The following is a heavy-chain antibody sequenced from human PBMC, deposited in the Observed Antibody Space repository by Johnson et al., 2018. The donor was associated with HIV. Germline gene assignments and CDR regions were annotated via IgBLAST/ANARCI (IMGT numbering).Heavy chain of an antibody. Sequence: EVQLVESGGGVVRPGESLRLSCAASGFTFDDYGMSWVRQVPGKGLEWVSGINWNGGSTGYADSVKGRFTISRDNAKNSLYLQMNSLRAEDTALYYCARVKGYGIPNAFDIWGQGTMVTVSS. V-gene: IGHV3-20*04. CDR1: GFTFDDYG. D-gene: IGHD5-18*01. CDR3: ARVKGYGIPNAFDI. J-gene: IGHJ3*02. CDR2: INWNGGST.